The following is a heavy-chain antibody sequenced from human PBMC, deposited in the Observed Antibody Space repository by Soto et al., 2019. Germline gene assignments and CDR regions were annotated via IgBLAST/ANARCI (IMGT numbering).Heavy chain of an antibody. V-gene: IGHV4-59*01. J-gene: IGHJ6*03. CDR1: GGSISSYY. CDR2: IYYSGST. D-gene: IGHD3-3*01. Sequence: ETLSLTCTVSGGSISSYYWSWIRQPPGKGLEWIGYIYYSGSTNYNPSLKSRVTISVDTSKNQFSLKLSSVTAADTAVYYCARVGGDFWSGYTNYYYYMDVWGKGTTVTVSS. CDR3: ARVGGDFWSGYTNYYYYMDV.